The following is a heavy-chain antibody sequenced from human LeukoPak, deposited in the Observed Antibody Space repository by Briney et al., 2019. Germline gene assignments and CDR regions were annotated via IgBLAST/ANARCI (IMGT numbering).Heavy chain of an antibody. V-gene: IGHV3-23*01. CDR2: ISGSGDST. CDR3: ATSTATKYDY. J-gene: IGHJ4*02. Sequence: QTGGSLRLSCAASGFTCINYAMTWVRQAPGKGLEWVSAISGSGDSTFNADSVKGRFTISRDNSKNTLYLQMNSLRAEDTALYYCATSTATKYDYWGQGTLVAVSS. CDR1: GFTCINYA. D-gene: IGHD4-4*01.